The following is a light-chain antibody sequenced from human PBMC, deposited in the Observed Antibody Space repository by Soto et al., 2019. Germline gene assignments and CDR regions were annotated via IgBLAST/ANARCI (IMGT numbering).Light chain of an antibody. Sequence: DIVMTQSPLSLLVTPGEAASISCWSSQSLLHKNKNTYFNWYLQKPGQSPQLLIYMTSKRASGVPDRFSGSGSGTYFTLRISRVEAEDAGVYYCMQALETPRTFGQGTKVEIK. CDR1: QSLLHKNKNTY. CDR3: MQALETPRT. J-gene: IGKJ1*01. CDR2: MTS. V-gene: IGKV2-28*01.